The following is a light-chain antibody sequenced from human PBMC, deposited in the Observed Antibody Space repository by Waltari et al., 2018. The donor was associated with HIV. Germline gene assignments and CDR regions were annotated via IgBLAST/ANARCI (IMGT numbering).Light chain of an antibody. CDR2: AAS. CDR1: QDIRNY. CDR3: QKYNTAPYT. J-gene: IGKJ2*01. Sequence: DIQMTQSPSSLSASVGDRVTITCRASQDIRNYLAWYQQKPGKVPKLLIYAASILQSGVPSRFSGSESWTDFTLTISSLQPEDVATYYCQKYNTAPYTFGQGTKLEIK. V-gene: IGKV1-27*01.